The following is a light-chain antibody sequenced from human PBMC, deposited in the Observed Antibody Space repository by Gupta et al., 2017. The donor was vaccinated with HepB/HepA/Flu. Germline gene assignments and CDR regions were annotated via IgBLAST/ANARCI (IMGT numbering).Light chain of an antibody. CDR2: DKS. CDR1: SGNIASNY. Sequence: FMLIHPHSVPESPGQTVTISCTRSSGNIASNYVQWYQQSPGSAPTTVIYDKSQRPSGVPDRFSGSIAGSSASVSITGARVKAADESYCDCQYCAGNSQVLFGGGTKLTVL. CDR3: QYCAGNSQVL. J-gene: IGLJ2*01. V-gene: IGLV6-57*03.